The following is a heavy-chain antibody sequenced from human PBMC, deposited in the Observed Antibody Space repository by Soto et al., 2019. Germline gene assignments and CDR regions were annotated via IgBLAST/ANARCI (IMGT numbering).Heavy chain of an antibody. CDR3: ARDGVAAAGTVIDWFDP. D-gene: IGHD6-13*01. CDR1: GYTFTSYG. V-gene: IGHV1-18*01. J-gene: IGHJ5*02. CDR2: ISAYNGNT. Sequence: ASVKVSCKASGYTFTSYGISWVRQAPGQGLEWMGWISAYNGNTNYAQKLQGRGTMTTDTSTSTAYMELRSLRSDDTAVYYCARDGVAAAGTVIDWFDPWGQGTLVTVSS.